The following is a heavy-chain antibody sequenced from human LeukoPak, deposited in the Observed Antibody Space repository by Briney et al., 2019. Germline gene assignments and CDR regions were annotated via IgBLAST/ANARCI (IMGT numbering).Heavy chain of an antibody. V-gene: IGHV3-23*01. CDR2: IVSGSGGST. D-gene: IGHD1-20*01. CDR3: AKKGVTGSQTYYFDY. CDR1: GFTFSSYA. J-gene: IGHJ4*02. Sequence: GGSLRLSCAASGFTFSSYAMYWVRQAPGKGLEWVSAIVSGSGGSTYYADSVKGRFTISRDNSKNTLYLQMNSLRAEDTAVYYCAKKGVTGSQTYYFDYWGQGTLVFVSS.